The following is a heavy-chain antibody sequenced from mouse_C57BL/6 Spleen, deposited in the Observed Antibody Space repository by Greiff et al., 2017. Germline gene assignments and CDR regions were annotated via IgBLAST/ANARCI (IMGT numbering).Heavy chain of an antibody. CDR2: IYPGDGDT. CDR1: GYAFSSSW. Sequence: QVQLQQSGPELVKPGASVKISCKASGYAFSSSWMNWVKQRPGKGLEWIGRIYPGDGDTNYNGKFKGKATLTADKSSSTAYMQLSSLTSEDSAVYFCALDYHTPLDFDYWGQGTTLTVSS. D-gene: IGHD2-4*01. CDR3: ALDYHTPLDFDY. J-gene: IGHJ2*01. V-gene: IGHV1-82*01.